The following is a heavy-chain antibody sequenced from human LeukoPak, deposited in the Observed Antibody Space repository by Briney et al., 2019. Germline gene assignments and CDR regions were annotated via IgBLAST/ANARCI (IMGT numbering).Heavy chain of an antibody. CDR3: ARGPYSYDSSGAFDI. CDR2: IYYSGST. CDR1: GGSISNYY. V-gene: IGHV4-59*08. Sequence: SETLSLTCIVSGGSISNYYWSWIRQPPGKGLEYIGYIYYSGSTSYNPSLKSRVTISVDTSKNQFSLKLSSVTAADTAVYFCARGPYSYDSSGAFDIWGQGTMVTVSS. D-gene: IGHD3-22*01. J-gene: IGHJ3*02.